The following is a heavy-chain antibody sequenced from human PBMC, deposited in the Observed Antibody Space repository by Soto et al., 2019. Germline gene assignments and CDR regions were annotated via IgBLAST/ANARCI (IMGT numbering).Heavy chain of an antibody. J-gene: IGHJ5*02. Sequence: SETLSLTCTVSGASISGFYWSWIRKSARKGLEWIGRIYATGTTDYNPSLKSRVMMSVDTSKKQLSLKLRSVTAADTAVYYCVRDGTKTLRDWFDPWGQGISVTVSS. CDR1: GASISGFY. CDR3: VRDGTKTLRDWFDP. CDR2: IYATGTT. V-gene: IGHV4-4*07. D-gene: IGHD1-1*01.